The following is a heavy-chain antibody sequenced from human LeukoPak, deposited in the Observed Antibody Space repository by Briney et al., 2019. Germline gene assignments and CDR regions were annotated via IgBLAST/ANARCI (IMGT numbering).Heavy chain of an antibody. J-gene: IGHJ4*02. CDR3: AHLYGSSWFDY. D-gene: IGHD6-13*01. CDR1: GFSLSTSGVG. CDR2: IYWDNDK. Sequence: ESGPTLVKPTQTLTLTCTFSGFSLSTSGVGVGWIRQPPGKALEWLVLIYWDNDKRYSPSLKSRLTISKDTSKNQVVLTMTNMDPVDTATYYCAHLYGSSWFDYWGQGTLVAVSS. V-gene: IGHV2-5*02.